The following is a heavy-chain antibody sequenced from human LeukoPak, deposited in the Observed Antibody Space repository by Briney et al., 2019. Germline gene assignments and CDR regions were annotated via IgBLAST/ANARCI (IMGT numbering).Heavy chain of an antibody. CDR3: ARDGWFGEFVDY. CDR2: ISSSGSTI. CDR1: GFTFSDYY. D-gene: IGHD3-10*01. V-gene: IGHV3-11*04. Sequence: GGSLRLSCAASGFTFSDYYMSWIRQAPGKGLGWVSYISSSGSTIYYSDSVKGRFTISRDNAKNTLYLQMNSLRAEDTAVYYCARDGWFGEFVDYWGQGTLVTVSS. J-gene: IGHJ4*02.